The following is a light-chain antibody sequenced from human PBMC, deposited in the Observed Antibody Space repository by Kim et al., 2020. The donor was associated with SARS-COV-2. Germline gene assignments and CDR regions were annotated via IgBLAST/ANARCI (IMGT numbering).Light chain of an antibody. CDR2: GAS. Sequence: EVVITPFPTPPFVSPRESATLSRRASQSVNSNLAWYQQQPGQAPRLLTYGASTRATDIPARFSGSGSGTEFTLIISSLQSEDIAVYYCQQYDNWPPYTFGQGTKLEI. CDR1: QSVNSN. V-gene: IGKV3-15*01. J-gene: IGKJ2*01. CDR3: QQYDNWPPYT.